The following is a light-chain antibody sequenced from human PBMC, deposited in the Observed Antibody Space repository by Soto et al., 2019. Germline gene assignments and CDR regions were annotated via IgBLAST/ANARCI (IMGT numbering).Light chain of an antibody. Sequence: QSVLAQPPSVSVAPGQRVTMSCTGSSSNIGAHYDVHWYQQLPGTAPKLLIYGNSNRPSGVPDRFSGSKSGTSASLAITGLQAEDEADYYCQSYDNSLSVYVFGTGTKVTVL. V-gene: IGLV1-40*01. CDR1: SSNIGAHYD. CDR3: QSYDNSLSVYV. CDR2: GNS. J-gene: IGLJ1*01.